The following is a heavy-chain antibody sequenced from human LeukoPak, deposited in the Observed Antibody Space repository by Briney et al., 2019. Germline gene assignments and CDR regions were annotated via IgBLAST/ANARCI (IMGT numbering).Heavy chain of an antibody. J-gene: IGHJ3*02. V-gene: IGHV1-2*06. CDR1: GYTFTGYY. CDR3: ARGNAFDI. CDR2: INPNSSGT. Sequence: ASVKVSCKASGYTFTGYYIHWVRQAPGQGREWMGRINPNSSGTNYAQKFQGRVNMTRDTSISTAYMELSRLRSDDRAVYYCARGNAFDIWGEGTMVTVSS.